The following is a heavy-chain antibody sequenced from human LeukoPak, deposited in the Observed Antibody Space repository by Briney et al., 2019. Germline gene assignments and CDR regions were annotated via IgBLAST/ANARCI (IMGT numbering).Heavy chain of an antibody. CDR2: IYTSGST. V-gene: IGHV4-4*07. D-gene: IGHD3-10*01. J-gene: IGHJ4*02. CDR1: GGSISNYY. CDR3: ARGDENETRAQGY. Sequence: PSETLSLTCTVSGGSISNYYWNWIRQPAGKGLEWIGRIYTSGSTYYNPSLKSRVTMSVDTSKNQFSLKLSSVTAADTAVYYCARGDENETRAQGYWGQGTLVTVSS.